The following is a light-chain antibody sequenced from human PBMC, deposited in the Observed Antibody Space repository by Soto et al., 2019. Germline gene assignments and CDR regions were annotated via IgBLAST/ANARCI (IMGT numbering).Light chain of an antibody. CDR2: EVT. V-gene: IGLV2-23*02. J-gene: IGLJ3*02. CDR3: CSYVPPNTWV. Sequence: QSVLTQPASVSGSPGQSITISCTETSSDFGTYNLVSWYQQNPGKAPKLMIYEVTKRPSGVSNRFSGSQSGNTASLTISGLQDEDEADYYCCSYVPPNTWVFGGGTKLTVL. CDR1: SSDFGTYNL.